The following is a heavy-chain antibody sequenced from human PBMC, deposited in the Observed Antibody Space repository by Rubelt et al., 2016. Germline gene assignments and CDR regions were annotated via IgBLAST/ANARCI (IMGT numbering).Heavy chain of an antibody. CDR2: IKSKTDGGTT. D-gene: IGHD1-26*01. CDR1: GFTFSNAW. J-gene: IGHJ4*02. V-gene: IGHV3-15*07. CDR3: TTDGGEWELPAFDY. Sequence: GGSLRLSCAASGFTFSNAWMNWVRQAPGKGLEWVGRIKSKTDGGTTDYAAPVKGRFTISRDDSKNTLYLQMNSLKTEDTAVYYCTTDGGEWELPAFDYWGQGTLVTVSS.